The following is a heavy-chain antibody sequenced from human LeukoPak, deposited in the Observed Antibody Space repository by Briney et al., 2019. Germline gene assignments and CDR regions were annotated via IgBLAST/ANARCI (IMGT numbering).Heavy chain of an antibody. CDR2: IRSKAYGGTT. D-gene: IGHD3-3*01. J-gene: IGHJ4*02. Sequence: PGRSLRLSCTASGFTFGNYAISWVRQAPGKGLEWVGFIRSKAYGGTTEYAASVKGRFTISRDDSESIAYLQMDSLKTEDTALYYCTRDFRFSFDYWGQGTLVTVSS. V-gene: IGHV3-49*04. CDR1: GFTFGNYA. CDR3: TRDFRFSFDY.